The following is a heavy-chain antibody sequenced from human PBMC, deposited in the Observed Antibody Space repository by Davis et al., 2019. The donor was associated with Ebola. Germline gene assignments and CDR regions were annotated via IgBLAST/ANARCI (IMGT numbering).Heavy chain of an antibody. D-gene: IGHD3-3*01. J-gene: IGHJ6*02. Sequence: HTGGSLRLSCAASGFTFSSYWMHWVRHAPGKGLVWVSRINSDGSSTSYADSVKGRFTISRDNAKNTLYLQMNSLRAEDTAVYYCARGGFLEWLLVYYGMDVWGQGTTVTVSS. CDR2: INSDGSST. CDR1: GFTFSSYW. CDR3: ARGGFLEWLLVYYGMDV. V-gene: IGHV3-74*01.